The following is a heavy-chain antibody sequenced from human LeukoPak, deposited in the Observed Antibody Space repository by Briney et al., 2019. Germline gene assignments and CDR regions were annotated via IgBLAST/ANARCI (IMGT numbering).Heavy chain of an antibody. V-gene: IGHV4-38-2*02. Sequence: SETLSLTCTVSGYSISSGYYWSWIRQPPGKGLEWIGEINHSGSTNYNPSLKSRVTISVDTSKNQFSLKLSSVTAADTAVYYCVYSSSWYHYFDYWGQGTLVTVSS. CDR2: INHSGST. J-gene: IGHJ4*02. CDR3: VYSSSWYHYFDY. CDR1: GYSISSGYY. D-gene: IGHD6-13*01.